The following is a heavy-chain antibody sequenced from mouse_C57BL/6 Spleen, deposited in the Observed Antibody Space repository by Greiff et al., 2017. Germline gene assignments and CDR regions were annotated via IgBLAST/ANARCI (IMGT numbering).Heavy chain of an antibody. Sequence: QVQLQQSGAELVKPGASVKISCKASGYAFSSYWMNWVKQRPGKGLEWIGQIYPGDGDTNYTGKFKGKATLTADKSSSTAYMQLSSLTSEDSAVYFCARDDGYYYAMDYWGQGTSVTASS. CDR2: IYPGDGDT. CDR3: ARDDGYYYAMDY. V-gene: IGHV1-80*01. J-gene: IGHJ4*01. CDR1: GYAFSSYW. D-gene: IGHD2-3*01.